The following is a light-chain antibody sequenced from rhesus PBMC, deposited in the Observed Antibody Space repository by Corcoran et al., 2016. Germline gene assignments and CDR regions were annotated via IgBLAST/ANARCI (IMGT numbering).Light chain of an antibody. J-gene: IGKJ4*01. V-gene: IGKV1-69*01. Sequence: DIQMTQSPSSLSASVGDRVTITCRASQDISNYLAWYQHKPGKAPKLLIYRTSNLETGFSSRFSGSGSGTDFTLTISSLQPEDIATYFCQQHDNFPLTFGGGTKVELK. CDR1: QDISNY. CDR2: RTS. CDR3: QQHDNFPLT.